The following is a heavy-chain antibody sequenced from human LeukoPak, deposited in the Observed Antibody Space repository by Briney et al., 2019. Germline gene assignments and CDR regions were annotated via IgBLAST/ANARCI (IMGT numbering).Heavy chain of an antibody. CDR1: ADSLRGAKEY. CDR2: VYYSGST. V-gene: IGHV4-39*01. Sequence: SVILSLTCTVTADSLRGAKEYWSRMPPPPGKEMEWIASVYYSGSTYDNPSLKSRLTIFVDTSKNQFSLELSSVTAADTVVYFCARHSCHDGFDYWGQGTVVSVSS. CDR3: ARHSCHDGFDY. J-gene: IGHJ4*02. D-gene: IGHD2-15*01.